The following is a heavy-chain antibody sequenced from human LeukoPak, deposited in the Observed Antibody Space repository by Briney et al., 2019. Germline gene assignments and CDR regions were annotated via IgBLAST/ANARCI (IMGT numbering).Heavy chain of an antibody. Sequence: SETLSLTCTVSGGSISSTYYYWGWLRQPPGKGLEWIGSIYSSGSTYYNPSLKSRVTISVDTSKNQFSLKLSSVTAADTAVYYCARPNRLYGSGGDAFDIWGQGTMVTVSS. V-gene: IGHV4-39*01. CDR2: IYSSGST. D-gene: IGHD3-10*01. J-gene: IGHJ3*02. CDR1: GGSISSTYYY. CDR3: ARPNRLYGSGGDAFDI.